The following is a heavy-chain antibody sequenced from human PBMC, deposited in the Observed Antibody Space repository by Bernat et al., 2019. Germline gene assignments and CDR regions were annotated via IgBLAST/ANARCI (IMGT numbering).Heavy chain of an antibody. CDR1: GGSFSGYY. J-gene: IGHJ4*02. CDR3: ARGELAAAAPAPFGY. Sequence: QVQLQQWGAGLLKPSETLSLTCAVYGGSFSGYYWSWIRQPPGKGLEWIGEINHSGSTNYNPSLKSRVTISVDTSKNQFSLKLSSVTAADTAVYYCARGELAAAAPAPFGYWGQGTLVTVSS. D-gene: IGHD6-13*01. V-gene: IGHV4-34*01. CDR2: INHSGST.